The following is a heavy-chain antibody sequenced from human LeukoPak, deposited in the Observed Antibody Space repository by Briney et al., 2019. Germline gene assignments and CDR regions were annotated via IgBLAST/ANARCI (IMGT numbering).Heavy chain of an antibody. CDR3: TREEVVFGGIQLYYGMDV. J-gene: IGHJ6*02. Sequence: PGGSLRLSCTASGFTFGDYAMSWVRQAPGKGLEWVGFIRSKAYGGTTEYAASVKGRFTISRDDSKSIAYLQMNSLKTEDTAAYYCTREEVVFGGIQLYYGMDVWGQGTTVTVSS. CDR2: IRSKAYGGTT. CDR1: GFTFGDYA. V-gene: IGHV3-49*04. D-gene: IGHD5-18*01.